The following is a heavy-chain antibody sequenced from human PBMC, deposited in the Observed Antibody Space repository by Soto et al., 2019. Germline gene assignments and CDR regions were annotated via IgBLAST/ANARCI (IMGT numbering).Heavy chain of an antibody. CDR1: GFTFRNHA. CDR3: AKVYYSGTFPGAFDI. D-gene: IGHD1-26*01. J-gene: IGHJ3*02. Sequence: GGSLRLSCAVSGFTFRNHAVHWVRQAPGKGLQWVSGISGGGDNTFYADSVKGRFTISRDNSMSTLYLHMNSLRAEDTAVYYCAKVYYSGTFPGAFDIWGQGTMVTVSS. V-gene: IGHV3-23*01. CDR2: ISGGGDNT.